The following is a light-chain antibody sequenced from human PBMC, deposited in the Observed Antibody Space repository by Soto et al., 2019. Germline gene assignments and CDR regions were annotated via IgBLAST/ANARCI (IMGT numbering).Light chain of an antibody. CDR1: SSDVGGYNY. J-gene: IGLJ3*02. CDR2: DVS. V-gene: IGLV2-14*01. Sequence: QPVLTQPASVSGSPGQSITISCTGTSSDVGGYNYVSWYQQHPGKAPKLMIYDVSSRPSGVSNRFSGSKSGNTASLTISGLQAEDEADYYCSSYTTSSTPSFGGGTKLTVL. CDR3: SSYTTSSTPS.